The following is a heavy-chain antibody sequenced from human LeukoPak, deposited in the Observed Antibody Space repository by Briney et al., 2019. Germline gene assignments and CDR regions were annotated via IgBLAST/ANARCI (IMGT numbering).Heavy chain of an antibody. CDR2: IYHSGST. CDR1: GYSISSGYY. Sequence: SETLSLTCTVSGYSISSGYYWGWIRQPPGKGLEWIGSIYHSGSTYYNPSLKSRVTISVDTSKNQFSLKLSSVTAADTAVYYCARGSGWSHYYYYYMDVWGKGTTVTVSS. CDR3: ARGSGWSHYYYYYMDV. D-gene: IGHD6-19*01. J-gene: IGHJ6*03. V-gene: IGHV4-38-2*02.